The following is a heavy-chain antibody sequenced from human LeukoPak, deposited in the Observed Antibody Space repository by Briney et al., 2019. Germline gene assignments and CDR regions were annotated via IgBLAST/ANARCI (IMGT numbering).Heavy chain of an antibody. J-gene: IGHJ3*02. CDR3: ASQYYYDSSGYHRAFDI. CDR1: GFTFSSYG. V-gene: IGHV3-33*01. Sequence: PGRSLRLSCAASGFTFSSYGMHWARQAPGKGLEWVAVIWYDGSNIYYADSVKGRLTISRDNSKNTLYLQMDSLRAEDTAVYYCASQYYYDSSGYHRAFDIWGQGTMVTVSS. D-gene: IGHD3-22*01. CDR2: IWYDGSNI.